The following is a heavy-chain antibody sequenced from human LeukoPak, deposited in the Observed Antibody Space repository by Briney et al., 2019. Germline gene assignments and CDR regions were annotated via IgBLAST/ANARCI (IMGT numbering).Heavy chain of an antibody. CDR2: IIPTFGTA. CDR3: ARDHYCSGGSCLRGPFDY. D-gene: IGHD2-15*01. Sequence: SVKVSCKASGGTFSSYAISWVRQAPGQGLEWMGGIIPTFGTANYAQKFQGRVTITTDESTSTAYIELSSLRSEDTAVYYCARDHYCSGGSCLRGPFDYWGQGTLVTVCS. CDR1: GGTFSSYA. J-gene: IGHJ4*02. V-gene: IGHV1-69*05.